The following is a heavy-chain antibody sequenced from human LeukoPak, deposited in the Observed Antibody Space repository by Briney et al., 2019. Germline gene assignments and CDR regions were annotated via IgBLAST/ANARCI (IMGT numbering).Heavy chain of an antibody. CDR2: VSSRSRGI. CDR1: GFTFSSYS. Sequence: GGSLRLSCAASGFTFSSYSMNWVGPAPRKGLQWVSSVSSRSRGIYYADSVQGRFTITRDNAKNSLYLQMNSLRAEDTAVYYCARSRETLRTPAYDYWGQGTLVTVSS. J-gene: IGHJ4*02. CDR3: ARSRETLRTPAYDY. D-gene: IGHD1-14*01. V-gene: IGHV3-21*01.